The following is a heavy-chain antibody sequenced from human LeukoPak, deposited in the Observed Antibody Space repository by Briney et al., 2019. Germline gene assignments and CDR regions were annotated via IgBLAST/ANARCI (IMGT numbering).Heavy chain of an antibody. CDR3: AREVDAAAAYNWFDP. D-gene: IGHD2-2*01. Sequence: ASETLSLTCTVSGGSISSSSYYWGWIRQPPGKGLEWIGSIHYSGSTNYNPSLKSRVTISVDTSKNQFSLRLSSVTAADTAVYYCAREVDAAAAYNWFDPWGQGTLVTVSS. J-gene: IGHJ5*02. CDR1: GGSISSSSYY. V-gene: IGHV4-39*07. CDR2: IHYSGST.